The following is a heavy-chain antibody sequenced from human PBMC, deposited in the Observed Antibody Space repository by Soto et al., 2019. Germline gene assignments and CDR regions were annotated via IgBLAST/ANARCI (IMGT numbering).Heavy chain of an antibody. CDR1: GGSISSGGYY. CDR3: ATYCSGGSCYLDY. CDR2: IYYSGST. J-gene: IGHJ4*02. Sequence: QVQLQESGPGLVKPSQTLSLTCTVSGGSISSGGYYWSWIRQHPGKGLEWIGYIYYSGSTYYNPSLKSRVTLSVNTSKNQFSQKLSSVTAADTAVYYCATYCSGGSCYLDYWGQGTLVTVSS. D-gene: IGHD2-15*01. V-gene: IGHV4-31*03.